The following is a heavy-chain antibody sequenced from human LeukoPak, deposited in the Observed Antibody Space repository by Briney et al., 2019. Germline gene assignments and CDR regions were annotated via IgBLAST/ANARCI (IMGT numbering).Heavy chain of an antibody. CDR2: INPSSGRT. D-gene: IGHD6-13*01. CDR3: ARAHVLRSSSRSFQH. J-gene: IGHJ1*01. CDR1: GYTFTGHY. Sequence: ASVKVSCKASGYTFTGHYMYWVRQAPGQGLEWMGWINPSSGRTNYAQKFQGRVTMTRDTSITTAHMELSRLRSDDTAVYYCARAHVLRSSSRSFQHWGQGTLVTVSS. V-gene: IGHV1-2*02.